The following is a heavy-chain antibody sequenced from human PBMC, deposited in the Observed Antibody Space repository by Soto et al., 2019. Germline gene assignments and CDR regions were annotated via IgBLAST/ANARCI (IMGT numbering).Heavy chain of an antibody. J-gene: IGHJ3*02. CDR2: ISSSSSYI. CDR3: ARLLGELGIREGVFDI. D-gene: IGHD2-8*01. V-gene: IGHV3-21*01. Sequence: PGGSLRLSCAASGFTFSSHSMNWVRQAPGKGLEWVSSISSSSSYIYYADSVKGRFTISRDNAKNSLYLQMNSLRAEDTAVYYCARLLGELGIREGVFDIWGQRTMDTVSS. CDR1: GFTFSSHS.